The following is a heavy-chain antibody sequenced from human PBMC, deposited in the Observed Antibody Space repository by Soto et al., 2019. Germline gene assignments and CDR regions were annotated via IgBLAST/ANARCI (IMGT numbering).Heavy chain of an antibody. D-gene: IGHD3-22*01. Sequence: EVQLVESGGGLVQPGGSLRLSCAASGFTFSNYWMHWVRQVPGKGLVWVSRIKNDGSGTYYADSVKGRLTMSRDNAKNKLYLQMNSLRAEDTAVYYCARGDGDYYDGNGSLGWHWGQGTLVTVSS. CDR2: IKNDGSGT. J-gene: IGHJ4*02. V-gene: IGHV3-74*01. CDR1: GFTFSNYW. CDR3: ARGDGDYYDGNGSLGWH.